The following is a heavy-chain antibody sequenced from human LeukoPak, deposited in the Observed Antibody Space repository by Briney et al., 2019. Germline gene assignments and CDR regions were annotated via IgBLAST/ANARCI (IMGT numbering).Heavy chain of an antibody. J-gene: IGHJ1*01. CDR2: ISGSGGST. CDR3: ARVDYGDYQYFQQ. V-gene: IGHV3-23*01. CDR1: GFTFNSYA. Sequence: GGSLRLSCAASGFTFNSYAMSWVRQAPGKGLEWVSTISGSGGSTYYADSVKGRFTISRDSSKNTLYLQMNSLRAEDTAVYYCARVDYGDYQYFQQWGQGTLVTVSS. D-gene: IGHD4-17*01.